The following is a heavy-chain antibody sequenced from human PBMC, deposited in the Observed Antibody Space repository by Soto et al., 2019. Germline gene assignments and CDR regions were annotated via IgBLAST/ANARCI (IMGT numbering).Heavy chain of an antibody. Sequence: QVHLVQSGAEVKKPGASVKVSCKASGYSFTDYYMPWVRQAPGQGLEWMGWINTKTGGTNYAQRVQGRVTMTGDTSINTAYMELSRLRDDDTAVYYCAGFGPTGWCDPWGQGTVVTVSS. CDR2: INTKTGGT. D-gene: IGHD3-10*01. CDR3: AGFGPTGWCDP. J-gene: IGHJ5*02. CDR1: GYSFTDYY. V-gene: IGHV1-2*02.